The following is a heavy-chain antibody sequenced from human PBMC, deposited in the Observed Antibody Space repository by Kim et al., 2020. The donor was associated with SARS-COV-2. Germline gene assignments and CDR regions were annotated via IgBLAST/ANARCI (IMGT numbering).Heavy chain of an antibody. CDR2: ISYDGSNK. D-gene: IGHD1-1*01. J-gene: IGHJ4*02. CDR3: ARGWYNWNDLRLDY. Sequence: GGSLRLSCAASGFTFSSYAMHWVRQAPGKGLEWVAVISYDGSNKYYADSVKGRFTISRDNSKNTLYLQMNSLRAEDTAVYYCARGWYNWNDLRLDYWGQGTLVTVSS. V-gene: IGHV3-30-3*01. CDR1: GFTFSSYA.